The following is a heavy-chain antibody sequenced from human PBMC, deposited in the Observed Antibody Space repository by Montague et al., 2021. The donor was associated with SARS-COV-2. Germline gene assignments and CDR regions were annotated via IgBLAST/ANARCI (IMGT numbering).Heavy chain of an antibody. Sequence: CASSGDTVSSNSAAWNWIRQSPSRGLEWLGRTYYRSKWYNDYAVAVKRLITINPDTSKNQFSLQLNSVTPEDTAVYYCARGSSIAAAGDAFDIWGQGTMVTVSS. J-gene: IGHJ3*02. CDR1: GDTVSSNSAA. D-gene: IGHD6-13*01. V-gene: IGHV6-1*01. CDR3: ARGSSIAAAGDAFDI. CDR2: TYYRSKWYN.